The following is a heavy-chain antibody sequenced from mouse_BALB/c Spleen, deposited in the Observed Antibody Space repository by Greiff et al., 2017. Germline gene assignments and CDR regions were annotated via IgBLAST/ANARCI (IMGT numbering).Heavy chain of an antibody. J-gene: IGHJ2*01. D-gene: IGHD4-1*01. CDR2: IRNKANGYTT. CDR1: GFTFTDYY. Sequence: EVMLVESGGGLVQPGGSLRLSCATSGFTFTDYYMSWVRQPPGKALEWLGFIRNKANGYTTEYSASVKGRFTISRDDCHSILYLQMNTQCAADSSTYYCAKDLTVSCFAYWGQGTTLTVSS. CDR3: AKDLTVSCFAY. V-gene: IGHV7-3*02.